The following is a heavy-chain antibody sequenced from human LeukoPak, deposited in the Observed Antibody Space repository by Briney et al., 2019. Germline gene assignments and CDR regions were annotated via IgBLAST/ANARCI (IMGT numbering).Heavy chain of an antibody. Sequence: SETLSLTCSVSGGSITSTTRYWGWIPQPPGKGLEWIGTIYYSGTTYYNPSLKSRVTISVDTSKNQFSLKLSSVTAADTAVYYCARLVGAATDPFDYWGQGTLVTVSS. V-gene: IGHV4-39*01. D-gene: IGHD2-15*01. CDR3: ARLVGAATDPFDY. CDR1: GGSITSTTRY. CDR2: IYYSGTT. J-gene: IGHJ4*02.